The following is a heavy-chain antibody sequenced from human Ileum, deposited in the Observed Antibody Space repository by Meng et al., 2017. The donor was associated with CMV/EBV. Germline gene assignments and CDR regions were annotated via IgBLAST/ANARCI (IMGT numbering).Heavy chain of an antibody. J-gene: IGHJ5*02. V-gene: IGHV4-34*01. D-gene: IGHD2-15*01. CDR3: AREGTKLLGLKRWFDP. Sequence: VHVQQGGGGQLKAAETLSLTCAVYGGSFSGDYWSWIRQPPGKGLEWIGEINHSGSTNYNPSLKSRVTISVDTSKNQFSLKLSSVTAADTAVYYCAREGTKLLGLKRWFDPWGQGTLVTASS. CDR1: GGSFSGDY. CDR2: INHSGST.